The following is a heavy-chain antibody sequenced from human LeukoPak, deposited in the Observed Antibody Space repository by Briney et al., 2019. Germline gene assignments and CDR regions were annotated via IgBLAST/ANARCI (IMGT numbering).Heavy chain of an antibody. D-gene: IGHD3-22*01. J-gene: IGHJ4*02. CDR3: TSPRGGYYSY. Sequence: SGGSLRLSCAASGFTFSGSAMPWVRQASGKGLEWVGRIRSKANSYATAYAASVKGRFTISRDDSKNTAYLQMNSLKTEDTAVYYCTSPRGGYYSYWGQGTLVTVSS. CDR2: IRSKANSYAT. CDR1: GFTFSGSA. V-gene: IGHV3-73*01.